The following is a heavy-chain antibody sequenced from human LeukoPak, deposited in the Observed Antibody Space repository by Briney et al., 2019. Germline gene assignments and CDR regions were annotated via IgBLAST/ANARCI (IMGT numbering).Heavy chain of an antibody. CDR3: AREAGTAMATFDS. CDR2: INPSGGST. J-gene: IGHJ4*02. CDR1: GYTFTSYY. V-gene: IGHV1-46*01. Sequence: ASVKVSCKASGYTFTSYYIHWVRQAPGQGLEWMGIINPSGGSTSYAQKFQGRVTMTRDTSTSTVYMELSSLRSEDTAVYYCAREAGTAMATFDSWGQGNLVTVSS. D-gene: IGHD5-18*01.